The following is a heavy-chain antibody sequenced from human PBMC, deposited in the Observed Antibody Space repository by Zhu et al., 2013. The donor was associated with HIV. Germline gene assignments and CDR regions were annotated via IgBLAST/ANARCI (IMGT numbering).Heavy chain of an antibody. D-gene: IGHD6-13*01. CDR1: GYTFTSYD. CDR2: MNPNSGNT. Sequence: QLVQSGAEVRSLGASVKVSCKASGYTFTSYDINWVRQATGQGLEWMGWMNPNSGNTGYAQKFQGRVTMTRNTSISTAYMELSSLRSEDTAVYYCARGGLRSLGNIAAAEASGWSHYYYYYGMDVWGQGTTVTVSS. V-gene: IGHV1-8*01. J-gene: IGHJ6*02. CDR3: ARGGLRSLGNIAAAEASGWSHYYYYYGMDV.